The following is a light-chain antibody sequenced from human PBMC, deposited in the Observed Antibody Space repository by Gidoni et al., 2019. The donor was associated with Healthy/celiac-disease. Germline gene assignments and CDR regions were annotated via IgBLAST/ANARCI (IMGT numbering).Light chain of an antibody. CDR1: SSDVGGYNY. CDR2: EVS. V-gene: IGLV2-14*01. J-gene: IGLJ1*01. Sequence: QSALTQPASVSGSPGQSITRSCTGTSSDVGGYNYVAWNQPHPGKAPKHMIYEVSNRPSGVSNRFSGSKSGNTASLTMSGLQAEDEADYYCSSYTSSSPYVFGTGTKVTV. CDR3: SSYTSSSPYV.